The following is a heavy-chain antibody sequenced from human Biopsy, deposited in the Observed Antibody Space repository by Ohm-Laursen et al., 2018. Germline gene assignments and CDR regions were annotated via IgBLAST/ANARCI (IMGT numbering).Heavy chain of an antibody. CDR3: ARRRSGGRSFDY. CDR1: GDSINSSY. V-gene: IGHV4-59*08. Sequence: SETLSLTCTVSGDSINSSYWTWIRQPPGKGLEWIGFISNTGNTNYNPSLKSRVTISVDTSKNHISLKLGSVTVAGTAVFYCARRRSGGRSFDYWGQGSRVTVSS. J-gene: IGHJ4*02. D-gene: IGHD2-15*01. CDR2: ISNTGNT.